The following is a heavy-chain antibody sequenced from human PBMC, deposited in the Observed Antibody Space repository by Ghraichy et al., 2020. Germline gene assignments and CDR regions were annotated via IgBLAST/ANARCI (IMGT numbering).Heavy chain of an antibody. J-gene: IGHJ3*02. V-gene: IGHV4-34*01. CDR3: ARVPRLLRYFASLTRGAFDI. Sequence: SETLSLTCAVYGGSFSGYYWSWIRQPPGKGLEWIGEINHSGSTNYNPSLKSRVTISVDTSKNQFSLKLSSVTAADTAVYYCARVPRLLRYFASLTRGAFDIWGQGTMVTISS. CDR1: GGSFSGYY. D-gene: IGHD3-9*01. CDR2: INHSGST.